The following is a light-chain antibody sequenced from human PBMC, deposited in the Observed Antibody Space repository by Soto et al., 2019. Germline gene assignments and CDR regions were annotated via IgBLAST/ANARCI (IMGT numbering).Light chain of an antibody. V-gene: IGKV1-5*03. J-gene: IGKJ1*01. CDR2: KAS. CDR1: ESISSW. CDR3: QQYNSFWT. Sequence: DIQMTQSPSTLSASVGDRVTITFRASESISSWLAWYQQKAGKAPKLLIYKASSLESGVPSRFSGSGSGTEFTLTISSLQPDDFATYYCQQYNSFWTFGQGTKVDIK.